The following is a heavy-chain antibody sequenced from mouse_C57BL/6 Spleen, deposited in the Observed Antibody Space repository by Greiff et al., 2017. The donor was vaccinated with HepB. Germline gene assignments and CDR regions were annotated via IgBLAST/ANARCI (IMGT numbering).Heavy chain of an antibody. CDR1: GYTFTSYT. Sequence: VQLQQSGAELARPGASVKMSCKASGYTFTSYTMHWVKQSPGQGLEWIGYINPSSGYTKYNQKFKDKATLTADISSSTAYMQMSSLTSEDSAVYYCGRSLRQVDYWGQGTTLTVSS. CDR3: GRSLRQVDY. V-gene: IGHV1-4*01. J-gene: IGHJ2*01. CDR2: INPSSGYT.